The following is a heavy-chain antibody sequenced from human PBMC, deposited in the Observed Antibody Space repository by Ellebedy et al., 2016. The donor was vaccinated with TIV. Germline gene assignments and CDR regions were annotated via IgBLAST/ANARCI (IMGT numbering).Heavy chain of an antibody. J-gene: IGHJ6*02. CDR3: ARGFDGSGSYYYYGMDV. Sequence: ASVKVSCKASGYTFTSYDINWVRQATGQGLEWMGWMSPNSGNTAYAQKFQGRGTMTRNTSINTADMELSSLRSEDTAVYYCARGFDGSGSYYYYGMDVWGQGTTVTGSS. V-gene: IGHV1-8*01. CDR1: GYTFTSYD. D-gene: IGHD3-10*01. CDR2: MSPNSGNT.